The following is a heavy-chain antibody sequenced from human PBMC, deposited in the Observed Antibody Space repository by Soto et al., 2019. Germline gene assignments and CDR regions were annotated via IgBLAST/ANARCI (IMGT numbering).Heavy chain of an antibody. CDR2: INHSGNT. CDR3: ARARFLIVGAIAFDF. D-gene: IGHD1-26*01. CDR1: GGSFSGYY. V-gene: IGHV4-34*01. J-gene: IGHJ4*02. Sequence: PSETLSLTCAVYGGSFSGYYWSWIRQPPGKGLEWIGEINHSGNTNYNPSLKSRVTISVDTSKNQFSLKLSSVTAADTAVFYCARARFLIVGAIAFDFWGQGTLVTVSS.